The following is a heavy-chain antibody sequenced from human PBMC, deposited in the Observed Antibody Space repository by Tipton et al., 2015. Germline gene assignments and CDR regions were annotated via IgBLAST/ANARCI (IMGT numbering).Heavy chain of an antibody. CDR1: GFTFINYA. J-gene: IGHJ4*02. CDR3: AAANDYGDSLFEY. Sequence: GSLRLSCAASGFTFINYAMSWVRQAPGKGLEWVAAITSSGGSTHYADSVKGRFTISRDNAKSSLYLQINSLRPEDTALYYCAAANDYGDSLFEYWGQGSLVTVSS. D-gene: IGHD4-17*01. V-gene: IGHV3-23*01. CDR2: ITSSGGST.